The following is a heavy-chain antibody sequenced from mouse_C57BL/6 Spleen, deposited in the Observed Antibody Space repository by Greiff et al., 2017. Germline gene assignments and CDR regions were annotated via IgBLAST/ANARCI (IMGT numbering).Heavy chain of an antibody. V-gene: IGHV1-81*01. CDR3: ARAAY. CDR2: IYPRSGNT. J-gene: IGHJ3*01. Sequence: QVQLQPSGAELARPGASVKLSCKASGYTFTSYGISWVKQRTGQGLEWIGEIYPRSGNTYYNEKFKGKATLTADKSSSTAYMELRSLTSEDSAVYFCARAAYWGQGTLVTVSA. CDR1: GYTFTSYG.